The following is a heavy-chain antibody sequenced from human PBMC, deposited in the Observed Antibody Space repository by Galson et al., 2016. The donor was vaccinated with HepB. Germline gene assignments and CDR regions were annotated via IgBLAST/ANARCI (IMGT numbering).Heavy chain of an antibody. CDR2: ISYDGNYK. CDR3: ARGRRVGHCSGTSCRNWFDP. D-gene: IGHD2-2*01. J-gene: IGHJ5*02. CDR1: GFTFSSDA. Sequence: SLRLSCAASGFTFSSDATHWVRQAPSKGLEWVAVISYDGNYKSYADAVKGRFTISRDNSKNTLFLQMNSLRPEDTAVYYCARGRRVGHCSGTSCRNWFDPWGQGALVTVSS. V-gene: IGHV3-30*04.